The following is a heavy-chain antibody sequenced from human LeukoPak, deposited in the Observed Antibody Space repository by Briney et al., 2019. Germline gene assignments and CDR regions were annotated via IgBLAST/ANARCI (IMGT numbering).Heavy chain of an antibody. V-gene: IGHV1-2*02. D-gene: IGHD1-26*01. CDR1: GYSFTSYY. CDR2: INPNSGGT. J-gene: IGHJ3*02. Sequence: GASVKVSCKASGYSFTSYYMHWVRQAPGQGLEWMGWINPNSGGTNYAQKFQGRVTMTRDTSISTAYMELSRLRSDDMAVYYCARENEQRYSGSYYGRDAFDIWGQGTMVTVSS. CDR3: ARENEQRYSGSYYGRDAFDI.